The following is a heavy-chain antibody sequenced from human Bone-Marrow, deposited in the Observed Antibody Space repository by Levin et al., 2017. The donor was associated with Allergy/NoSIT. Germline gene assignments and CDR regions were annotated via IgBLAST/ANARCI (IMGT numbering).Heavy chain of an antibody. CDR2: INHSGST. Sequence: SETLSLTCAVYGGSFSGSYWSWIRQPPGKGLEWIGEINHSGSTNYNPSLKSRVTISVDTSKNQFSLKLSSVTAADTAVYYCARGRARYCSSTSCFQYFQHWGQGTLVTVSS. CDR1: GGSFSGSY. D-gene: IGHD2-2*01. CDR3: ARGRARYCSSTSCFQYFQH. V-gene: IGHV4-34*01. J-gene: IGHJ1*01.